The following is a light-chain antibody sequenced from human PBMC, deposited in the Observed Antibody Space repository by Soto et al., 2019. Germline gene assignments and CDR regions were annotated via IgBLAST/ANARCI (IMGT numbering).Light chain of an antibody. V-gene: IGKV1-39*01. CDR3: QQRYSTPPL. CDR1: QSISSY. Sequence: DIQMTQAPSSLSASVGDRVTITCRASQSISSYLNWYQQKPWKAPKLLIYAASSLKSGVPSRFSGSGSGTEFALTISSLQPADFATYYCQQRYSTPPLFGQGTKLAIK. CDR2: AAS. J-gene: IGKJ2*01.